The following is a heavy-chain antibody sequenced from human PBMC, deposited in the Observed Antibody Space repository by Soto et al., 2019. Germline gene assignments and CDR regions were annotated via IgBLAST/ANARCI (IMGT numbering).Heavy chain of an antibody. Sequence: SETLSLTCTVSGASINTGRYYWAWIRQPPGRGLEWVASVYHSGSTYYNPSLKSRVTISIDTSRNQFSLKLNSVTAADTAIFYCARIGNFYGSGSYYDTPFDSWGQGTLVTVSS. CDR3: ARIGNFYGSGSYYDTPFDS. CDR2: VYHSGST. CDR1: GASINTGRYY. V-gene: IGHV4-39*01. D-gene: IGHD3-10*01. J-gene: IGHJ4*02.